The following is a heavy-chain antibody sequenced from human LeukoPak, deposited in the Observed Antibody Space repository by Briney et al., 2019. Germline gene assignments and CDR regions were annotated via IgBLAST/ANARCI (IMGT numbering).Heavy chain of an antibody. CDR1: GYTFTSYG. V-gene: IGHV1-18*01. J-gene: IGHJ4*02. CDR2: ITAYNGNT. D-gene: IGHD3-22*01. Sequence: RWASVKVSCTASGYTFTSYGISWVRQAPGQGLEWMGWITAYNGNTNYAQQLQGRVTMTTDTSTSTAYMVLRSLRSDDTAVYYCAGDPIYYYDSSGYPDYWGQGTLVTVSS. CDR3: AGDPIYYYDSSGYPDY.